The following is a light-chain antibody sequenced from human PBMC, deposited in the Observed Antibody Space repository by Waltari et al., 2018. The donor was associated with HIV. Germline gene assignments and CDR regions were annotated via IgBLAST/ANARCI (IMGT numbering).Light chain of an antibody. CDR2: NDD. CDR1: SSHVGSTT. J-gene: IGLJ1*01. CDR3: AAWDDSLNAYV. Sequence: QSVLIQPPSSSGSPGQRVTISCSGRSSHVGSTTVNWYHHLPAVAPKLPILNDDERPSGVPDRFSGSKTGTSASLAISGLQSEDEGDYYCAAWDDSLNAYVFGTGTTVTVL. V-gene: IGLV1-44*01.